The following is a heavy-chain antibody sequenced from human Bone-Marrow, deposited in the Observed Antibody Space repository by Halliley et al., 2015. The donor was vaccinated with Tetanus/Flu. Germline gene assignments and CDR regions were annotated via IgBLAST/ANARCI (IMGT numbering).Heavy chain of an antibody. J-gene: IGHJ5*01. CDR3: ATMSGYFWGWGGYFMDRVGS. CDR1: GGSVSSGSYY. CDR2: VYGSGRT. V-gene: IGHV4-61*01. Sequence: TLSLTCTVSGGSVSSGSYYWSWIRQPPGKGLECIGYVYGSGRTNYNPSLKSRLTISVDTSKNQFSLKLSSVTAADTAVYYCATMSGYFWGWGGYFMDRVGSWGHGTLVPVS. D-gene: IGHD3-10*01.